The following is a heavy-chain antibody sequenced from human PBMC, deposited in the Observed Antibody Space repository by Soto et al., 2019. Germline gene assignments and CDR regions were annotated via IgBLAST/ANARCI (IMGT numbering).Heavy chain of an antibody. D-gene: IGHD6-13*01. V-gene: IGHV3-48*03. CDR1: GFNFSRFE. CDR2: ITGTASTI. J-gene: IGHJ5*02. CDR3: VREEQRSWFNHKQFDP. Sequence: PGGSLRLSCAASGFNFSRFERNWVRQAPGKGLEWVSYITGTASTIYYADSVKGRFTISRDNAKNSLYLQMDSLRAEDTAVYYCVREEQRSWFNHKQFDPWGQGTLVTVSS.